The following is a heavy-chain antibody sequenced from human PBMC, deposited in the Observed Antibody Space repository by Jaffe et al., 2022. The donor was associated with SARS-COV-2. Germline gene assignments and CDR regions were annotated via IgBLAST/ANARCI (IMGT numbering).Heavy chain of an antibody. Sequence: EEQLLESGGGLVQPGGSLRLSCEGSGFTFSIYAMSWVRQAPGKGLEWVSSISNSGDRTENADSVKGRFTISRDNSKNTLYLQLNSLRVEDTAVYYCATLRTFGVAFLDYWGQGTLVTVSS. CDR1: GFTFSIYA. CDR2: ISNSGDRT. J-gene: IGHJ4*02. CDR3: ATLRTFGVAFLDY. V-gene: IGHV3-23*01. D-gene: IGHD3-3*01.